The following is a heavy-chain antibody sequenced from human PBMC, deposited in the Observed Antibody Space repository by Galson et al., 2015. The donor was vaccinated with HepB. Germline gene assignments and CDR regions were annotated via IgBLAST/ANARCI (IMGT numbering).Heavy chain of an antibody. Sequence: SVKVSCKASGGTFSRYGISWVRQAPGQGLEWMGGVIPMLGIPNYAQKFQGRVTITADKSTSTAYMELSSLRSEDTAVYYCAREGSYYGSGSYDEWGQGTLVTVSS. J-gene: IGHJ4*02. CDR1: GGTFSRYG. CDR3: AREGSYYGSGSYDE. CDR2: VIPMLGIP. V-gene: IGHV1-69*10. D-gene: IGHD3-10*01.